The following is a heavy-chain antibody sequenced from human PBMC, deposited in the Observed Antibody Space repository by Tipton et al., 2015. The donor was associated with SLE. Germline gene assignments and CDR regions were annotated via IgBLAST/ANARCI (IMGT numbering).Heavy chain of an antibody. J-gene: IGHJ4*02. CDR2: ISTVVNTI. CDR1: GGSISSSSYY. Sequence: GSLRLSCTVSGGSISSSSYYMTWIRQAPGKGLEWVSYISTVVNTIYYADSVKGRFTISRDSSKNMLYLQMNSLRPEDTAVYFCARRITLDYWGQGTLVTVSS. D-gene: IGHD3-16*01. CDR3: ARRITLDY. V-gene: IGHV3-11*04.